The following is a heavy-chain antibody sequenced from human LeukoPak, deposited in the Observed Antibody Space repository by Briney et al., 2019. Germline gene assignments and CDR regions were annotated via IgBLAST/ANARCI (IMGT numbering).Heavy chain of an antibody. V-gene: IGHV3-53*01. J-gene: IGHJ4*02. CDR2: IYSGGST. CDR3: TFNSPSGRHIVDF. D-gene: IGHD1-26*01. CDR1: GFPSISNY. Sequence: PGGPLRPSCETPGFPSISNYMSWARQAPGKGLEWVSVIYSGGSTDFGDSVRGRFTISRDNSKNTLYLQMNSLRVEDTAVYYCTFNSPSGRHIVDFWGQGTLVTVSS.